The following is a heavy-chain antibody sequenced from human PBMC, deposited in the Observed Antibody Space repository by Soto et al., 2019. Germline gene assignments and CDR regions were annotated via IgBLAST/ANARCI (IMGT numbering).Heavy chain of an antibody. CDR1: GFRFTNYW. CDR2: IKQDGSET. D-gene: IGHD6-19*01. Sequence: ELLLVESGGGLVQPGGSLRLSCVISGFRFTNYWMSWARQAPGKGLEWVANIKQDGSETYYLYSVKGRFTISRDNAANSLYLQMTSLRADDMAVYYCARGWATTAVTGDNWGQGTLVIVSS. CDR3: ARGWATTAVTGDN. J-gene: IGHJ4*02. V-gene: IGHV3-7*01.